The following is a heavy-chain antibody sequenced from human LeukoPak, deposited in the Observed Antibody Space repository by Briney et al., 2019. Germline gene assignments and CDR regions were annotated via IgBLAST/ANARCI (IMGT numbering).Heavy chain of an antibody. CDR3: AREADCSGCSCYY. CDR1: GGSFSGYY. J-gene: IGHJ4*02. Sequence: SETLSLTCAVYGGSFSGYYWSWIRQPPGKGLEWIGEINHSGSTNYNPSLKSRVTISVDTSKNQFSLKLSSVTAADTAVYYCAREADCSGCSCYYWGQGTLVTVSS. CDR2: INHSGST. V-gene: IGHV4-34*01. D-gene: IGHD2-15*01.